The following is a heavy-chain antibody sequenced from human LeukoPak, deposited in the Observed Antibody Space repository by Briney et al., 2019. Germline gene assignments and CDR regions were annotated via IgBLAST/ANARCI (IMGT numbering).Heavy chain of an antibody. CDR3: ARGDGDLLGFPEDYFDY. Sequence: GGSLRLSCAASGFTFSSYWMHWVRQAPGKGLVWVSRINSDGSSTSYADSVKGRFTISGDNAKNTLYLQMNSLRAEDTAVYYCARGDGDLLGFPEDYFDYWGQGTLVTVSS. CDR2: INSDGSST. V-gene: IGHV3-74*01. CDR1: GFTFSSYW. J-gene: IGHJ4*02. D-gene: IGHD5-24*01.